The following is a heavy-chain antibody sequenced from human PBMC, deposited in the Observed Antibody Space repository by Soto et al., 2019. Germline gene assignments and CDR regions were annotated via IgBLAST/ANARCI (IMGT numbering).Heavy chain of an antibody. CDR3: AREDIVATIPGGFDY. V-gene: IGHV4-59*01. Sequence: SETLSLTCAVYGGSFSGYYWSWIRQPPGKGLEWIGYIYYSGSTNYNPSLKSRVTISVDTSKNQFSLKLSSVTAADTAVYYCAREDIVATIPGGFDYWGQGTLVTVSS. CDR2: IYYSGST. J-gene: IGHJ4*02. CDR1: GGSFSGYY. D-gene: IGHD5-12*01.